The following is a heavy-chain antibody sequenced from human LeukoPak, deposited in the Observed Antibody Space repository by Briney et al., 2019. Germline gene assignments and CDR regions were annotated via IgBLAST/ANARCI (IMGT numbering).Heavy chain of an antibody. CDR2: ISYDGSNK. J-gene: IGHJ4*02. Sequence: GRSLRLSCAASGFTFSSYGMHWVRQAPGKGLEWVAVISYDGSNKYYADSVKGRFTISRDNSKNTLYLQMNSLRAEDTAVYYCAKDPLQHTMIVVRDYWGQGTLVTVSS. V-gene: IGHV3-30*18. CDR1: GFTFSSYG. CDR3: AKDPLQHTMIVVRDY. D-gene: IGHD3-22*01.